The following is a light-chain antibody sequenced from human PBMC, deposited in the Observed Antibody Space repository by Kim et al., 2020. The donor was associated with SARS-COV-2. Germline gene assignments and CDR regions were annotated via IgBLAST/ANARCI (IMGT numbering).Light chain of an antibody. CDR2: GAS. Sequence: IVLTQSPGTLSLSPGERAILSCRASQSVSSDSLAWYQQKPGQAPRLLIYGASSRATGIPDRFSGSGSGTDFTLTISRLEPEDFAVYYCQHYGRSLWTFGQGTKVDIK. CDR1: QSVSSDS. V-gene: IGKV3-20*01. CDR3: QHYGRSLWT. J-gene: IGKJ1*01.